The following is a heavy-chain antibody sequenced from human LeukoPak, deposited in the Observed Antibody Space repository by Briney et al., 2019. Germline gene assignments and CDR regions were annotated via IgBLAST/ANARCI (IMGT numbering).Heavy chain of an antibody. CDR3: ARLPAGTGYFDY. CDR2: INAGNGNT. Sequence: ASVKVSCKASGYTFSNHAMHWVRQAPGQRLEGMGWINAGNGNTKYSQKFQGRVTITRDTSASTAYMELSSLRSEDTAVYYCARLPAGTGYFDYWGQGTLVTVSS. J-gene: IGHJ4*02. CDR1: GYTFSNHA. D-gene: IGHD6-13*01. V-gene: IGHV1-3*01.